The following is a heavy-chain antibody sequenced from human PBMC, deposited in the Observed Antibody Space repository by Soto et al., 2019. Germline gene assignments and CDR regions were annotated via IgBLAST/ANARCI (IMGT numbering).Heavy chain of an antibody. J-gene: IGHJ4*02. CDR3: ARVPVSDFVWGSYRYTFDY. CDR1: GYTFSDHY. CDR2: INPDNGGT. V-gene: IGHV1-2*02. Sequence: QGQLVQSGAEVKKPGASVKVSCKASGYTFSDHYIHWVRQAPGQGLEWMGWINPDNGGTNYALNFRGRVTMTRDTSISTAYMELTSLTSDDTAVYFCARVPVSDFVWGSYRYTFDYWGQGTLVTVSS. D-gene: IGHD3-16*02.